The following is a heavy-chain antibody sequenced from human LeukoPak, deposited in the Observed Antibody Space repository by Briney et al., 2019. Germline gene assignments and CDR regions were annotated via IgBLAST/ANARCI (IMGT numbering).Heavy chain of an antibody. Sequence: GGSLRLSCAASGFTFSSYWMQWVRQAPGKGLMWVSRINSDGSSTSYADSVKGRFTISRDNSKNTLYLQINSLRAEDTAVYYCARAWGYDSFDIWGQGTMVTVSS. CDR2: INSDGSST. V-gene: IGHV3-74*01. CDR1: GFTFSSYW. D-gene: IGHD7-27*01. J-gene: IGHJ3*02. CDR3: ARAWGYDSFDI.